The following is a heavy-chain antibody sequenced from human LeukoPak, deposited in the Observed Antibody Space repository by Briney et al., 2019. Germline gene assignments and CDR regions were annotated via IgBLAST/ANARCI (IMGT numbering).Heavy chain of an antibody. CDR3: ARDQFGSGRLDY. Sequence: PGGSLRLSCAVPGFTVSSTYMRWVRQAPGKGLEWVSVIYSGGSTYYADSVKGRFTISRDNSKNTLYLQMNSLRAEDTAVYYCARDQFGSGRLDYWGQGTLVTVSS. J-gene: IGHJ4*02. CDR2: IYSGGST. CDR1: GFTVSSTY. D-gene: IGHD3-10*01. V-gene: IGHV3-53*01.